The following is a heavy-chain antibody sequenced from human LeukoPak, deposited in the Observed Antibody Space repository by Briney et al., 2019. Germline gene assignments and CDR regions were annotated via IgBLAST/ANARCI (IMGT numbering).Heavy chain of an antibody. J-gene: IGHJ5*02. CDR1: GFSRSTSGMC. Sequence: SGPALMKPTQTRTQTCTLSGFSRSTSGMCGSWIREPPGKGLKWLALIDWDDDKYYSTSLKTRLTISNHTSKCQVVLTMTNMDPVDTATYYCARSTYSSRSFDPWGQGTLVTVSS. D-gene: IGHD6-13*01. CDR3: ARSTYSSRSFDP. V-gene: IGHV2-70*01. CDR2: IDWDDDK.